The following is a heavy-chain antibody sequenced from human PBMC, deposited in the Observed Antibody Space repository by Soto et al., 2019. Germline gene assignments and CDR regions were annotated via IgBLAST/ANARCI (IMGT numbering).Heavy chain of an antibody. D-gene: IGHD3-10*01. CDR1: GGSISSGGYY. V-gene: IGHV4-31*01. Sequence: QVQLQESGPGLVKPSQTLSLTCTVSGGSISSGGYYWSWIRQHPGKGLEWIGYIYYSGSTYYNPSLKSLVTISVDTSKNPFSLKLSSVTAADTAVYYCERATSGSYYDNLFDPWGQGTLVTVSS. CDR3: ERATSGSYYDNLFDP. CDR2: IYYSGST. J-gene: IGHJ5*02.